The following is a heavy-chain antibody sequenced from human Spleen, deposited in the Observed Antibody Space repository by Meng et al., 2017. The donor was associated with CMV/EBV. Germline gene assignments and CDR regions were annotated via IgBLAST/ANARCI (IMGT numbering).Heavy chain of an antibody. CDR3: ARGSTLFGVVTDAFDI. CDR2: INPGGGNP. J-gene: IGHJ3*02. V-gene: IGHV1-46*01. Sequence: ASVKVSCKASGYTFTSYYIHWVRQAPGQGLEWMGIINPGGGNPRYAQKFQGRVTMTRDTSTSTVYMELSSLRSEDTAVYFWARGSTLFGVVTDAFDIWGHGTVVTVSS. CDR1: GYTFTSYY. D-gene: IGHD3-3*01.